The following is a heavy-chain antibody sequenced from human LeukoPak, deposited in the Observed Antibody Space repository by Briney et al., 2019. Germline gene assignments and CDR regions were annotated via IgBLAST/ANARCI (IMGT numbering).Heavy chain of an antibody. CDR1: GFTFSSYW. Sequence: GGSLRLSCAASGFTFSSYWMSWVRQAPGKGLEWEANINQDGSQKYYVDSVKGRFTISRDNAKNSLYLQMNSLRAEDTAVYYCASEYSSSSHYFDYWGQGTLVTVSS. CDR2: INQDGSQK. CDR3: ASEYSSSSHYFDY. D-gene: IGHD6-6*01. V-gene: IGHV3-7*01. J-gene: IGHJ4*02.